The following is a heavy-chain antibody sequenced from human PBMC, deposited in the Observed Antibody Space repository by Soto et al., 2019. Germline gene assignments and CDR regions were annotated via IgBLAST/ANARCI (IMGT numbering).Heavy chain of an antibody. CDR1: GFTFSSYS. V-gene: IGHV3-48*01. J-gene: IGHJ4*02. CDR2: ISSSSSTI. D-gene: IGHD3-22*01. Sequence: EVQLVESGGGLVQPGGSLRLSCAASGFTFSSYSMNWVRQAPGKGLEWVSYISSSSSTIYYADSVKGRFTISRDNAKNSLYLQMNSLRAEDTAVYYCALSGNDSSGYYYVHWGQGTLVTVSA. CDR3: ALSGNDSSGYYYVH.